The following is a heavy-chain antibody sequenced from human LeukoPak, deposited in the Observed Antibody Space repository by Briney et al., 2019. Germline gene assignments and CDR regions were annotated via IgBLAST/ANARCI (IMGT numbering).Heavy chain of an antibody. Sequence: SGPTLVNPTQTLTLTCSFSGFSLSTSGVGVGWIRQPPGKALEWLALIYWDDDKRYSSSLKSRLTITKDTSKNQVVLTMTNMDPVDTATYYCAHQMPLGYVFDSWGQGTLVTVSS. CDR3: AHQMPLGYVFDS. D-gene: IGHD2-2*03. V-gene: IGHV2-5*02. CDR1: GFSLSTSGVG. CDR2: IYWDDDK. J-gene: IGHJ4*02.